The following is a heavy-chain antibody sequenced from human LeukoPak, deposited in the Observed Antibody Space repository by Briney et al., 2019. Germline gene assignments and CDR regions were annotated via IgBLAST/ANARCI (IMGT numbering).Heavy chain of an antibody. CDR1: GGSFSGYY. V-gene: IGHV4-34*01. J-gene: IGHJ4*02. Sequence: SETLSLTCAVYGGSFSGYYWSWIRQPPGKGLEWIGEINHSGSTNYNPSLKSRVTISVDTSKNQFSLKLSSVTAADTAVYYCAREGLGLRLGELSSFDYWGQGTLVTVSS. D-gene: IGHD3-16*02. CDR2: INHSGST. CDR3: AREGLGLRLGELSSFDY.